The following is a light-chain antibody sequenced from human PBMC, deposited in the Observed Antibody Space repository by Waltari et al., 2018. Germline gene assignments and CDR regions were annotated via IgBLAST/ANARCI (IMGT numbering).Light chain of an antibody. V-gene: IGLV2-11*01. CDR2: DVT. CDR1: SSDIGVYNY. J-gene: IGLJ2*01. Sequence: QSALIQPRSVSGSPGQSVTISCTGTSSDIGVYNYVSWYRQHPGKAPKLIIYDVTKLPSGVPDRFSGSKSANTASLTIAGLQADDEADYYCCSYAGTYTFVLFGGGTKLTVL. CDR3: CSYAGTYTFVL.